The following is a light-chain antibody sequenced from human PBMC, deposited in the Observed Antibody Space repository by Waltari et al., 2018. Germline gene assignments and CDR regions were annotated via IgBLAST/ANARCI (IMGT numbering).Light chain of an antibody. CDR3: LSRDSSSTRL. CDR1: SLRRYS. V-gene: IGLV3-19*01. J-gene: IGLJ3*02. Sequence: SSELTQDPAVSVALGQTVTITCQGDSLRRYSASWYQQRPGQAPILVLYGQDNRPSGIPDRVSGSTSGDTATLTITGAQAEDEADYYCLSRDSSSTRLFGGGTRLTV. CDR2: GQD.